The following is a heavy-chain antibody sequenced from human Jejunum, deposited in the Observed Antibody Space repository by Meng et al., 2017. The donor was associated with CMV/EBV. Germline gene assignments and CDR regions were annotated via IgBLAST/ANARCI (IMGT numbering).Heavy chain of an antibody. J-gene: IGHJ3*02. CDR3: ARSKKTFNYDTSGPDAFDI. CDR1: DYY. D-gene: IGHD3-22*01. CDR2: ISSRGSTI. V-gene: IGHV3-11*01. Sequence: DYYMGWIRQAPGKGLEWVSYISSRGSTIYYADSVKGRFTSSRDNAKNSLYLQMNSLRAEDRAVYYCARSKKTFNYDTSGPDAFDIWGQGTMVTVSS.